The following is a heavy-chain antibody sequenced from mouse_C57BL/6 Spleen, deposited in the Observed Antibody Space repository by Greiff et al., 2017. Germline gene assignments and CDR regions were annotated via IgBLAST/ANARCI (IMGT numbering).Heavy chain of an antibody. D-gene: IGHD2-4*01. J-gene: IGHJ2*01. CDR1: GYSFTDYN. V-gene: IGHV1-39*01. Sequence: EVQLQQSGPELVKPGASVKISCKASGYSFTDYNMNWVKQSNGKSLEWIGVINPNYGTTSYNQKFKGKATMTEDQSSSTAYMQLNILTSEDSAVYCSVLDDYDGNWGQGTTLTVSS. CDR2: INPNYGTT. CDR3: VLDDYDGN.